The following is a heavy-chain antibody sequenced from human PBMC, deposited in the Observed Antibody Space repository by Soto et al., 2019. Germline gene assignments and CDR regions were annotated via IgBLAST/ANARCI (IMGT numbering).Heavy chain of an antibody. J-gene: IGHJ6*02. D-gene: IGHD6-19*01. CDR1: GFTFSSYG. CDR3: AKDAGPSGIAVAGPGYYYYVTDV. CDR2: ISYDGSNK. V-gene: IGHV3-30*18. Sequence: GGSLILSCAASGFTFSSYGMHWVRQAPGKGLEWVAVISYDGSNKYYADSVKGRFTISRDNSKNTLYVQMNSLRAEDTAVYYCAKDAGPSGIAVAGPGYYYYVTDVWGQGTTVTVSS.